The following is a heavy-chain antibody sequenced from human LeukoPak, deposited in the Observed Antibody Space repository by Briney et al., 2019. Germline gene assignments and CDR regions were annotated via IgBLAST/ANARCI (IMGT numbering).Heavy chain of an antibody. V-gene: IGHV1-2*02. CDR2: INPNSGGT. CDR3: ARYQTPIAAAGSRYAFDI. CDR1: GYTFTDYY. Sequence: ASVKVSCKASGYTFTDYYLHWVRQAPGQGLEGMGWINPNSGGTNYAQKFQGRVTMTRDTSITKAYMELNRLRSDDTAVYYCARYQTPIAAAGSRYAFDIWGQGTMVTVSS. J-gene: IGHJ3*02. D-gene: IGHD6-13*01.